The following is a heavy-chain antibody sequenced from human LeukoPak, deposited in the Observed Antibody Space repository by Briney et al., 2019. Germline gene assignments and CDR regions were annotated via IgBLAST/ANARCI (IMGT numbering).Heavy chain of an antibody. CDR2: ISGSGGST. J-gene: IGHJ4*02. CDR1: GFTFSSYA. CDR3: AKDGTTIFGVVILFGY. Sequence: GGSLRLSCAASGFTFSSYAMSWVRQAPGKGLEWVSAISGSGGSTYYADSVKGRFTISRDNSKNTLYLQMNSLRAEDTAVYYCAKDGTTIFGVVILFGYWGQGTLVTVSS. D-gene: IGHD3-3*01. V-gene: IGHV3-23*01.